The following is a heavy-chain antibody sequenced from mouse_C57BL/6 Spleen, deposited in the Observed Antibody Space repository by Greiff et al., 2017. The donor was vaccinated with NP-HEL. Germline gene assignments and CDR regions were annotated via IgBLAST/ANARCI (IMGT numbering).Heavy chain of an antibody. J-gene: IGHJ3*01. CDR1: GYTFTSYW. Sequence: VQLQQPGAELVRPGTSVKLSCKASGYTFTSYWMHWVKQRPGQGLEWIGVIDPSDSYTNYNQKFKGKATLTVDTSSSTAYMQLSSLTSEDSAVYYCAKGGRDGYLAYWGQGTLVTVSA. V-gene: IGHV1-59*01. CDR3: AKGGRDGYLAY. CDR2: IDPSDSYT. D-gene: IGHD2-3*01.